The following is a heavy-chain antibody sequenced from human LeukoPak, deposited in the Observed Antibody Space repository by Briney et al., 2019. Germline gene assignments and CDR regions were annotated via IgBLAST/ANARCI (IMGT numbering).Heavy chain of an antibody. CDR2: IYYSGST. D-gene: IGHD6-13*01. CDR3: ARHADSSSWAELDC. V-gene: IGHV4-59*08. Sequence: SETLSLTCAVSGGSISRYYWSWIRQPPGKGLEWIGYIYYSGSTKYSPSLKSRVTISVDTSKSQFSLKLSSVTAADTAVYYCARHADSSSWAELDCWGQGTLVTVSS. CDR1: GGSISRYY. J-gene: IGHJ4*02.